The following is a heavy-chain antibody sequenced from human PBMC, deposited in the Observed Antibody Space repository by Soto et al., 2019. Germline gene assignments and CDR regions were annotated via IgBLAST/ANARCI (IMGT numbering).Heavy chain of an antibody. CDR2: IYSEGTP. V-gene: IGHV3-53*01. CDR3: ARSTYYDILTGPYYYYAMDV. J-gene: IGHJ6*02. Sequence: WWSLRVLCAASGFTVGSTYMSWVRQAGGKGLEWVSVIYSEGTPYYADSVKGRFTISRENSNNTLYLHINNLRAEDTAVYYCARSTYYDILTGPYYYYAMDVWGQRTTVTVSS. CDR1: GFTVGSTY. D-gene: IGHD3-9*01.